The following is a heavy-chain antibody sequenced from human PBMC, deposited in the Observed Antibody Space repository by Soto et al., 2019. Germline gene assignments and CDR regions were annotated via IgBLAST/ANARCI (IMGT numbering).Heavy chain of an antibody. J-gene: IGHJ4*02. CDR1: GASISSYS. CDR2: ISASGNL. Sequence: SETLSLTCCVSGASISSYSWSWIRQPAGKGLEWIGRISASGNLNYNPSLKSRVTMSVDTSKNQFSLKLSSVTAADTAVYYCARGSRDFEYWGQGTQVTVSS. V-gene: IGHV4-4*07. CDR3: ARGSRDFEY.